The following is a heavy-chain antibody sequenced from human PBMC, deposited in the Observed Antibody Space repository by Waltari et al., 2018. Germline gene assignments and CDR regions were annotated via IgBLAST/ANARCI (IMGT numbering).Heavy chain of an antibody. D-gene: IGHD7-27*01. J-gene: IGHJ4*02. V-gene: IGHV3-7*01. CDR2: IKQDXSEK. CDR3: ARGNWAPFDX. CDR1: GLSFSSYW. Sequence: EVXLVESGXGLVQPGGSXRLSCAASGLSFSSYWMTWVRQAPGKGXEWVAXIKQDXSEKHYVDSVXGRFTISRDNAKNSLYLXMNSLRVEXTAIYXCARGNWAPFDXWGQGTLVTVSS.